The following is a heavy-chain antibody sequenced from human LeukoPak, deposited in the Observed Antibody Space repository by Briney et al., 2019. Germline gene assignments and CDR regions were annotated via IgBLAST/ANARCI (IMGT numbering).Heavy chain of an antibody. D-gene: IGHD3-10*01. V-gene: IGHV3-33*06. CDR1: GFTFCNAR. Sequence: GGYLRLYSAAAGFTFCNARMGWDRQAPGKGLEWVAVIWYDGSNKYYEDSVKVRFTISRDNAKNTLYLQMNSLRAEDTAVYYCAKDPVVYGSGSYLDYWGQGTLVTVSS. J-gene: IGHJ4*02. CDR3: AKDPVVYGSGSYLDY. CDR2: IWYDGSNK.